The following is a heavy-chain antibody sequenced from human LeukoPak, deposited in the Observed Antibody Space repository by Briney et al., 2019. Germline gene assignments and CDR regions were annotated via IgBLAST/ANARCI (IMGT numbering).Heavy chain of an antibody. CDR1: GFTFSSYG. CDR3: AKGQTQWFGELLRESGVDYYYYYMDV. Sequence: GGSLRLSCAASGFTFSSYGMSWVRQAPGKGLEWVSAISGSGGSTYYADSVKGRFTISRDNSKNTLYLQMNSLRAEDTAVYYCAKGQTQWFGELLRESGVDYYYYYMDVWGKGTTVTISS. V-gene: IGHV3-23*01. J-gene: IGHJ6*03. CDR2: ISGSGGST. D-gene: IGHD3-10*01.